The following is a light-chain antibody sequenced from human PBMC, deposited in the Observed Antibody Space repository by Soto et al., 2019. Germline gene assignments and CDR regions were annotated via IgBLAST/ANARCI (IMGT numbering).Light chain of an antibody. V-gene: IGKV1-39*01. CDR2: AAS. CDR3: QQSYSMPIT. J-gene: IGKJ5*01. Sequence: DMQMTKSPSSLSASVGDRITMTCRASQSITYYLSWYQQKPGQAPKVLIYAASTLQSGVPSRFSGGGSGTDFTLTISSLQPEDFATYYCQQSYSMPITFGQGTRLEI. CDR1: QSITYY.